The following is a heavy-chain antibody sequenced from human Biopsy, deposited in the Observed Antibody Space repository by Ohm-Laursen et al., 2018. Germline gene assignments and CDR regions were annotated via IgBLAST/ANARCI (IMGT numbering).Heavy chain of an antibody. CDR2: INCKTGAT. CDR3: ARDPLNGHKHFDY. V-gene: IGHV1-2*02. D-gene: IGHD2-8*01. CDR1: SYTFTDYN. J-gene: IGHJ4*02. Sequence: ASVKVSCKPSSYTFTDYNIHWMRQAPGQGLEWLGYINCKTGATNYAQKFQGTVTMTRDTSISTAYLALGSLRSADTAIYYCARDPLNGHKHFDYWGQRSLVTVSS.